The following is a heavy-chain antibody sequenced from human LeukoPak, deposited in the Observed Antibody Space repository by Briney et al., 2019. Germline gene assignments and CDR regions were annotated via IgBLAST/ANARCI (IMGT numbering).Heavy chain of an antibody. CDR3: AREEAYNWFDP. CDR1: GGSISSYY. CDR2: IYTSGST. V-gene: IGHV4-4*07. Sequence: SETLSLTCTVSGGSISSYYWSWIRQPAGKGLEWIGRIYTSGSTNYNPSLKSRVTMSVDTSRNQFSLKLSSVTAADTAVYSCAREEAYNWFDPWGQGTLVTVSS. J-gene: IGHJ5*02.